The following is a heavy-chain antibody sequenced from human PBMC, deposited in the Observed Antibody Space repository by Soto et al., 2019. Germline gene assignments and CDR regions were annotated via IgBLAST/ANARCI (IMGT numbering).Heavy chain of an antibody. J-gene: IGHJ4*02. CDR2: ISQSGNT. D-gene: IGHD6-6*01. V-gene: IGHV4-34*01. Sequence: SETLSLTCSIYSGSFSGYYWSWIRQPPGKGLEWIGEISQSGNTNYSPSLKSRVSISIDTSMKQFSLNMASVSAADTAVYYCARAPKVSGSSQTRPDFWGQGTLVT. CDR1: SGSFSGYY. CDR3: ARAPKVSGSSQTRPDF.